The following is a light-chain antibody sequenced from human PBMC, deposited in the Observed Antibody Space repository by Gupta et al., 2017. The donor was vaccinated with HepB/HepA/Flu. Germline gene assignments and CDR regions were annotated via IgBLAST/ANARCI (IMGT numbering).Light chain of an antibody. CDR3: AAWDDSLNGLV. Sequence: QSVLTPPPSTSGTPGTRVPIPLSGNSSNLGGNSVNWYQQLPGTAPKLLIYSNNQRPSGVPDRFSGSKSGTSATLAISGLQSEDEADYFCAAWDDSLNGLVFGGGTKLTVL. CDR1: SSNLGGNS. J-gene: IGLJ2*01. V-gene: IGLV1-44*01. CDR2: SNN.